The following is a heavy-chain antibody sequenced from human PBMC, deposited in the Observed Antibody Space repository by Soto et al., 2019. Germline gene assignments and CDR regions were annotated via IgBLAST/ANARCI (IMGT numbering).Heavy chain of an antibody. CDR3: ARSPGWLQYSLDY. V-gene: IGHV4-34*01. D-gene: IGHD5-12*01. CDR1: GGSFSGYY. Sequence: SETLSLSCAVYGGSFSGYYWSWIRQPPGKGLEWIGEINHSGSTNYNPSLKSRVTISVDTSKNQFSLKLSSVTAADTAVYYCARSPGWLQYSLDYWGQGTLVTVSS. CDR2: INHSGST. J-gene: IGHJ4*02.